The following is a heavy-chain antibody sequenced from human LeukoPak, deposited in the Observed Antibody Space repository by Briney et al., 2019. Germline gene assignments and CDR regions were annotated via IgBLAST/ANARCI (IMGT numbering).Heavy chain of an antibody. D-gene: IGHD3-16*02. V-gene: IGHV3-21*01. CDR2: ISGSSSYI. CDR3: ARVSAGVIGMKDVFDI. J-gene: IGHJ3*02. Sequence: GGSLRLSCAASGFTFSSRDWMTWVRQAPGKGLEWVSPISGSSSYIYYADSVKGRFTISRHNAKDSLYLQMNSLRAEDTAVYYCARVSAGVIGMKDVFDIWGQGTMVTVSS. CDR1: GFTFSSRDW.